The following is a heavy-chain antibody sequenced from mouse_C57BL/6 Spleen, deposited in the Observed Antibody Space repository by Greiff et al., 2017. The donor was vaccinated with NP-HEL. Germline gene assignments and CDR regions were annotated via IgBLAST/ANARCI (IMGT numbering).Heavy chain of an antibody. J-gene: IGHJ1*03. CDR2: ISYDGSN. CDR1: GYSITSGYY. CDR3: ASLLYYYGSSYGWYFDV. Sequence: EVQLVESGPGLVKPSQSLSLTCSVTGYSITSGYYWNWIRQFPGNKLEWMGYISYDGSNNYNPSLKNRISITRDTSKNQFFLKLNSVTTEDTATYYCASLLYYYGSSYGWYFDVWGTGTTVTVSS. D-gene: IGHD1-1*01. V-gene: IGHV3-6*01.